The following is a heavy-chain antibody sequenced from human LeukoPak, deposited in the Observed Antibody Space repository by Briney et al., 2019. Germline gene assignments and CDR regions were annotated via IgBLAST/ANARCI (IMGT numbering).Heavy chain of an antibody. V-gene: IGHV1-46*01. D-gene: IGHD6-13*01. CDR2: IDPSGGST. CDR3: ATITAAATHVFDN. J-gene: IGHJ4*02. CDR1: EYTFTTYC. Sequence: ASVKVSCKASEYTFTTYCIHWVRQAPGQGLEWMGIIDPSGGSTRYARKFLRRVTMTRDTSTSTAYMELSSLESEDTAMYYCATITAAATHVFDNWGQGTLVTVSS.